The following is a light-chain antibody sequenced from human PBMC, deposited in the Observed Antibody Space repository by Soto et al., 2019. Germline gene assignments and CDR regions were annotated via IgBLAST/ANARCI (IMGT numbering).Light chain of an antibody. J-gene: IGLJ1*01. CDR3: QSYDSSLSGSGV. Sequence: QPVVGQAPPVSGGPRPRVTISCTGSSSNIGAGYDVHWYQQLPGTAPKLLIYGNSNRPSGVPDRFSGSKSGTSASLAITGLQAEDEADYYCQSYDSSLSGSGVFGTGTKVTVL. CDR2: GNS. CDR1: SSNIGAGYD. V-gene: IGLV1-40*01.